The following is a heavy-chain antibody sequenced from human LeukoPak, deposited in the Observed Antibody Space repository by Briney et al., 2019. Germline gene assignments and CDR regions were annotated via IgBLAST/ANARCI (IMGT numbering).Heavy chain of an antibody. V-gene: IGHV4-30-4*01. J-gene: IGHJ4*02. D-gene: IGHD2-2*01. CDR1: GGSISSGDYY. Sequence: PSQTLSLTCTVSGGSISSGDYYWSWIRQPPGEGLEWIGYIYYSGSTYYNPSLKSRVTISVDTSKNQFSLKLSSVTAADTAVYYCARGILRPAAAAYFDYWGQGTLVTVSS. CDR3: ARGILRPAAAAYFDY. CDR2: IYYSGST.